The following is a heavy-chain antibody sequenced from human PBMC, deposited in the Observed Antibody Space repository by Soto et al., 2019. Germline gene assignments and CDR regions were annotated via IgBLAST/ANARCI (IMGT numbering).Heavy chain of an antibody. Sequence: QVQLRESGPGLVKPSGTLSLTCAVSGGSISSNSWWSWVRQPPGKGLEWIVEIYRSGTTYYNPSPESRVTVSVDKSKNQFSLRMSSVTAADTAVYYCARGAVADDFDYWGQGTLVTVSS. CDR3: ARGAVADDFDY. CDR1: GGSISSNSW. J-gene: IGHJ4*02. D-gene: IGHD6-19*01. CDR2: IYRSGTT. V-gene: IGHV4-4*02.